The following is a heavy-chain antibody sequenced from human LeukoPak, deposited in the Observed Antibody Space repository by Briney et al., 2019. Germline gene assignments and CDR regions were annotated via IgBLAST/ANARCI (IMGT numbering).Heavy chain of an antibody. D-gene: IGHD1-26*01. J-gene: IGHJ4*02. Sequence: GGSLRLSCAASGFTFSTYAMSWVRQAPGKGLGWVSAISGSAGSTYYADSVKGRFTISRDNSKNTLYLQMNSLRAEDTAVYYCAKGSQYSGSSFDSWGQGTLVTVSS. CDR1: GFTFSTYA. CDR2: ISGSAGST. CDR3: AKGSQYSGSSFDS. V-gene: IGHV3-23*01.